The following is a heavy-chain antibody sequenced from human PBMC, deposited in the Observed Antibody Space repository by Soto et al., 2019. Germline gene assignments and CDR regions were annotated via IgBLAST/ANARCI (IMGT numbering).Heavy chain of an antibody. Sequence: EVQLLESGGGLVQPGGSLRLSCAASGFTFSSYAMSWVRQAPGQGLEWVSAIYGSGGNTYYADFVKGRFTISRDNTKNTLYLQMNTLRAEDTAVYYCAKGSIALDYWGQGTLVTVSS. CDR3: AKGSIALDY. CDR2: IYGSGGNT. J-gene: IGHJ4*02. V-gene: IGHV3-23*01. D-gene: IGHD6-6*01. CDR1: GFTFSSYA.